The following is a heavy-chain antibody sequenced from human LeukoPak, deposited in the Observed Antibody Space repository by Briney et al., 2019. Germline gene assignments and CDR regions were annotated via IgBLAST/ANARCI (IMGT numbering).Heavy chain of an antibody. D-gene: IGHD3-9*01. CDR3: ARDATYYDILTGYYKPPNRFDP. CDR1: GYTFTGYY. CDR2: INPNSGGT. V-gene: IGHV1-2*02. J-gene: IGHJ5*02. Sequence: ASVKASCKASGYTFTGYYMHWVRQAPGQGLEWMGWINPNSGGTNYAQKFQGRVTMTRDTSISTAYMELSRPRSDDTAVYYCARDATYYDILTGYYKPPNRFDPWGQGTLVTVSS.